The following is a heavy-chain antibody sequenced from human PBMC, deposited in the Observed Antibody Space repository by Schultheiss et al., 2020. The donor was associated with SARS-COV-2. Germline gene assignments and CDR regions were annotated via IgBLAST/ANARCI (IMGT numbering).Heavy chain of an antibody. D-gene: IGHD5-18*01. CDR2: INHSGST. CDR1: GGSISSYY. V-gene: IGHV4-59*01. J-gene: IGHJ3*02. Sequence: SQTLSLTCTVSGGSISSYYWSWIRQPPGKGLEWIGEINHSGSTNYNPSLKSRVTISVDTSKNQFSLKLSSVTAADTAVYYCAREVDTAMVPKTDAFDIWGQGTTVTVSS. CDR3: AREVDTAMVPKTDAFDI.